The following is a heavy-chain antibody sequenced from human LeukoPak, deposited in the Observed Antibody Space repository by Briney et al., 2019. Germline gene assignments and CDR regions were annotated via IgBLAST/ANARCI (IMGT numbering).Heavy chain of an antibody. CDR1: GDSIGSFH. D-gene: IGHD6-19*01. V-gene: IGHV4-4*07. J-gene: IGHJ6*03. CDR2: IYTSGST. Sequence: SETLSLTCTVSGDSIGSFHWSWIRQPAGKGLEWIGRIYTSGSTNYNPSLKSRVTMSVDTSKNQFSLKLSSVTAADTAVYYCARNIAVAGRGDYMDVWGKGTTVTVSS. CDR3: ARNIAVAGRGDYMDV.